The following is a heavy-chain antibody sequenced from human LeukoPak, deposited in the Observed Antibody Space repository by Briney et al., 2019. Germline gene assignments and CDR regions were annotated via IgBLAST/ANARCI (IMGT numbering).Heavy chain of an antibody. Sequence: PGRTLRLSCAASGFTFSSYGMHWVRQAPGKGLKWVAVISYDGSNKYYADSVKGRFTISRDNSKNTLYLQMNSLRAEDTAVYYCAKDGRVRLGTNPFDYWGQGTLVTVSS. CDR3: AKDGRVRLGTNPFDY. V-gene: IGHV3-30*18. J-gene: IGHJ4*02. D-gene: IGHD1-14*01. CDR1: GFTFSSYG. CDR2: ISYDGSNK.